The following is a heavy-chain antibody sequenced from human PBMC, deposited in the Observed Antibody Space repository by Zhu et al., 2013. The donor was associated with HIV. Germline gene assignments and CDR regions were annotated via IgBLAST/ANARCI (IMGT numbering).Heavy chain of an antibody. CDR1: GYTLTELS. D-gene: IGHD6-13*01. CDR3: ATAYSSSWYPNRYFDY. CDR2: FDPEDGET. J-gene: IGHJ4*03. Sequence: QVQLVQSGAEVKKPGASVKVSCKVSGYTLTELSMHWVRQAPGKGLEWMGGFDPEDGETIYAQKFQGRVTMTEDTSTDTAYMELSSLRSEDTAVYYCATAYSSSWYPNRYFDYWGQGTMVTVSS. V-gene: IGHV1-24*01.